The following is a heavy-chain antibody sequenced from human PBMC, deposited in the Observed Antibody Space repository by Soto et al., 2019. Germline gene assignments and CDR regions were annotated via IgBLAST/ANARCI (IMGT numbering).Heavy chain of an antibody. J-gene: IGHJ6*02. CDR1: GYSFTSYW. D-gene: IGHD3-10*01. V-gene: IGHV5-10-1*01. CDR3: ASLVLYASGNRPMGGYHGMDV. CDR2: IDPSDSYT. Sequence: GESLKISCKGSGYSFTSYWISWVRQMPGKGLEWMGRIDPSDSYTNYSPSFQGHVTISADKSISTAYLQWSSLTASDTGMYYCASLVLYASGNRPMGGYHGMDVWGQRTTVTVSS.